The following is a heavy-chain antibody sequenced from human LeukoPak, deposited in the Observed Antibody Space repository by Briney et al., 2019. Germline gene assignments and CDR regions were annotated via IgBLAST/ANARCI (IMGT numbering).Heavy chain of an antibody. D-gene: IGHD6-13*01. J-gene: IGHJ4*02. CDR2: ISGSGGIT. CDR1: RFTLSSYV. V-gene: IGHV3-23*01. Sequence: PGGSLRLSRGASRFTLSSYVVNWVGQAAGKGREGGSGISGSGGITYYTASVKGRFTLSRDNSKNTLYLQMNSLRAEDTAVYYCAKNGSSWYHFDYWGQGTLVTVSS. CDR3: AKNGSSWYHFDY.